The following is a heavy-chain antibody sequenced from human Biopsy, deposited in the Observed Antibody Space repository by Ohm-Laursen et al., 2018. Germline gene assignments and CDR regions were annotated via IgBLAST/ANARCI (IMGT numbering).Heavy chain of an antibody. CDR3: ARGSNEYGGLYFPH. D-gene: IGHD4-23*01. Sequence: LSLTCTVSGGSFTGHYWTWIRQPPGKGLEWIGHISHTGYTSYKSSLKSRVTISLDTSRKHFSLRLTSLAAADTAVYYCARGSNEYGGLYFPHWGQGTLVTVSS. CDR2: ISHTGYT. J-gene: IGHJ1*01. CDR1: GGSFTGHY. V-gene: IGHV4-59*11.